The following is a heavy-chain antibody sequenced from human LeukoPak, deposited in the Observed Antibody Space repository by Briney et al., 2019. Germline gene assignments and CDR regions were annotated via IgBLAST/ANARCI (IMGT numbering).Heavy chain of an antibody. CDR2: IYTSGSTSGST. V-gene: IGHV4-61*02. D-gene: IGHD3/OR15-3a*01. Sequence: PSETLSLTCTVSGGSISSNNYYWNWIRQPAGKGLEWIGRIYTSGSTSGSTNYNPSLKSRVTISVDRSKNQFSLKLSSVTAADTAVYYCARAGLVSFDYWGQGTLVTVSS. CDR3: ARAGLVSFDY. CDR1: GGSISSNNYY. J-gene: IGHJ4*02.